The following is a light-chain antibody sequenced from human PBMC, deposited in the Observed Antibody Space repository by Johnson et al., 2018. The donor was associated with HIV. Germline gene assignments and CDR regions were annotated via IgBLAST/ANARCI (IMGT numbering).Light chain of an antibody. Sequence: QSVLTQPPSVSAAPGQKVTISCSGSSSTIGNNDVSWYQLLPGTAPKLLIYKNDQRPSGIPDRFSGSKSGTSATLGITGLQTGDEADYYCVGWDSSLSGYVFGTGTTVTVL. CDR3: VGWDSSLSGYV. V-gene: IGLV1-51*02. J-gene: IGLJ1*01. CDR1: SSTIGNND. CDR2: KND.